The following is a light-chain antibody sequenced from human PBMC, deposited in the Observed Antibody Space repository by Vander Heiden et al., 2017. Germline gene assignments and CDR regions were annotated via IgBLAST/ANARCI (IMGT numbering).Light chain of an antibody. J-gene: IGKJ2*01. CDR3: QQSDSTPRT. Sequence: DIQMTQYPSSLSASVGDRVTITCRASQSISSYLNWYQQKPGKAPKLLIYAASSLQSGVPSRFSGSGSGRDFTLTISSLQPEDFATYYCQQSDSTPRTFGQWTKLEIK. CDR2: AAS. CDR1: QSISSY. V-gene: IGKV1-39*01.